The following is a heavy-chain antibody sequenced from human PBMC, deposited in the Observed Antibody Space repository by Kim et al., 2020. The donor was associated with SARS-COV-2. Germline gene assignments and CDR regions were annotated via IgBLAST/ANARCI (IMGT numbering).Heavy chain of an antibody. D-gene: IGHD3-16*02. CDR3: ARATMITFGGVIDHVDY. V-gene: IGHV4-31*03. Sequence: SETLSLTCTVSGGSISSGGYYWSWIRQHPGKGLEWIGYIYYSGSTYYNPSLKRRVTISVDTSKNKFSLTLSSVTAADTAVYYCARATMITFGGVIDHVDYWGQGTLVTVSS. CDR1: GGSISSGGYY. J-gene: IGHJ4*02. CDR2: IYYSGST.